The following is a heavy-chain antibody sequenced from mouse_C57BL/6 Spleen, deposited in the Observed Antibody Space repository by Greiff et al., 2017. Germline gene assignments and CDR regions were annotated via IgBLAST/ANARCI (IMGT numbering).Heavy chain of an antibody. V-gene: IGHV10-1*01. CDR1: GFSFNTYA. J-gene: IGHJ3*01. CDR3: VRHANDGGFAY. CDR2: IRSKSNNYAT. D-gene: IGHD1-1*02. Sequence: EVKLVESGGGLVQPKGSLKLSCAASGFSFNTYAMNWVRQAPGKGLEWVARIRSKSNNYATYYADSVKDRFTISRDDSESMLYLQMNNLKTEDTAMYYCVRHANDGGFAYWGQGTLVTVSA.